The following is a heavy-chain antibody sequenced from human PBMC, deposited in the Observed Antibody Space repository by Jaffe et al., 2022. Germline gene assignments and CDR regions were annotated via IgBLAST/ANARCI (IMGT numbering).Heavy chain of an antibody. CDR2: FDPEDGET. CDR3: ATGGGDSSSRGYYYYYMDV. CDR1: GYTLTELS. V-gene: IGHV1-24*01. Sequence: QVQLVQSGAEVKKPGASVKVSCKVSGYTLTELSMHWVRQAPGKGLEWMGGFDPEDGETIYAQKFQGRVTMTEDTSTDTAYMELSSLRSEDTAVYYCATGGGDSSSRGYYYYYMDVWGKGTTVTVSS. J-gene: IGHJ6*03. D-gene: IGHD6-6*01.